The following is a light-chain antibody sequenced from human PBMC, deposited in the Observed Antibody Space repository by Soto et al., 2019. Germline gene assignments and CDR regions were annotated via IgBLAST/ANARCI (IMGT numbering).Light chain of an antibody. J-gene: IGKJ5*01. CDR1: QSISRY. Sequence: DIQMTPSPSSLSASVGDRVTIACRASQSISRYLNWYQQKPGKAPNLLIYVASSLQSEVPSRFSGSGSGTDFTLTITSLQPEDFATYYCQQSYGTPITFGQRTRLEIK. CDR3: QQSYGTPIT. CDR2: VAS. V-gene: IGKV1-39*01.